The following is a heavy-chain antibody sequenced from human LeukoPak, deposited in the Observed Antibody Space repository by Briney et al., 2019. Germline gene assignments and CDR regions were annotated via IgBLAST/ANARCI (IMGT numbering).Heavy chain of an antibody. CDR3: ASLYYYGSGSYYTSFDY. Sequence: SETLSLTRTVSGGSISSYYWSWIRQPPGKGLEWIGYIYYSGSTNYNPSLKSRVTISVDTSKNQFSLKLSSVTAADTAVYYCASLYYYGSGSYYTSFDYWGQGTLVTVSS. CDR1: GGSISSYY. D-gene: IGHD3-10*01. V-gene: IGHV4-59*01. J-gene: IGHJ4*02. CDR2: IYYSGST.